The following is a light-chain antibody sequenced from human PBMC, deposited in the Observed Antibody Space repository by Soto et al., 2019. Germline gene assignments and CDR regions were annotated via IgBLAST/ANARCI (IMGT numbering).Light chain of an antibody. CDR2: GTS. Sequence: EIVLTQSPGTLSLSPGERATLSCRASQSFTSRSLAWCQQKPGLAPRLLISGTSNRAAGIPDRFSGSGSGTDFTLTISRLEPEDFAVYYCQQYDSSPRTFGQGTKVEIK. J-gene: IGKJ1*01. CDR1: QSFTSRS. CDR3: QQYDSSPRT. V-gene: IGKV3-20*01.